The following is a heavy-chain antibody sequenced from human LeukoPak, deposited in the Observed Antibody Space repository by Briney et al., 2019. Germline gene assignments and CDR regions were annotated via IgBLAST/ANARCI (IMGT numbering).Heavy chain of an antibody. CDR3: AREGSGYPY. CDR1: GYSLIGYY. J-gene: IGHJ4*02. CDR2: INPNSGGT. D-gene: IGHD5-12*01. V-gene: IGHV1-2*02. Sequence: ASVKVSCKASGYSLIGYYMHWVRQAPGQGLEWMGWINPNSGGTNYAQKFQGRVTMTRDTSISTAYMEVSRLTSDDTAVFYCAREGSGYPYWGQGTLVTVSS.